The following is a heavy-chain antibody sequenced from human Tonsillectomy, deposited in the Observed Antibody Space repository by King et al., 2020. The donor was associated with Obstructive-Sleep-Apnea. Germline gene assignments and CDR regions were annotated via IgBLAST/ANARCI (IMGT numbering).Heavy chain of an antibody. V-gene: IGHV4-28*01. CDR3: ARSDVTGYGGVDI. CDR1: GYSISSSNW. J-gene: IGHJ3*02. Sequence: QLQESGPGLVKPSDTLSLTCAVSGYSISSSNWWGWIRQPPGKGLDGIGYIYYSGTTYYNPSPRSRVTFSVDTSKNQFSLKLSSVTAVDTAVYYCARSDVTGYGGVDIWGQGTMVTVSS. CDR2: IYYSGTT. D-gene: IGHD5-12*01.